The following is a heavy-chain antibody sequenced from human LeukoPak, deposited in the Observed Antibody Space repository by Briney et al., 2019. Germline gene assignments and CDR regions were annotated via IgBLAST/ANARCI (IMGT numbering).Heavy chain of an antibody. J-gene: IGHJ4*02. D-gene: IGHD1-1*01. V-gene: IGHV3-21*01. CDR2: ISSTGSNI. CDR3: ARSSTNERYYFDY. Sequence: RTGGSLRLSCAVSGFTFSGYTMNWVRQAPGKGLEWVTSISSTGSNIYYADSVKGRFTISRDNAKSSLYLQMNSLRAEDTALYYCARSSTNERYYFDYWGQGTLATVSS. CDR1: GFTFSGYT.